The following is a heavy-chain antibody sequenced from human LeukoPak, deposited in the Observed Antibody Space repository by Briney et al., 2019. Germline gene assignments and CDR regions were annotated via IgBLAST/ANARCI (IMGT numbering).Heavy chain of an antibody. CDR1: GDSISTYY. CDR2: IYYSGST. CDR3: ARDDSGSYHQLGV. D-gene: IGHD1-26*01. V-gene: IGHV4-59*01. J-gene: IGHJ6*02. Sequence: SETLSLTCTVSGDSISTYYWSWIRQPPGKGLEWIGYIYYSGSTNYNPSLKSRVTISVDTSKNQFSLKLISVTAADTAVYYCARDDSGSYHQLGVWGQGTTVTVSS.